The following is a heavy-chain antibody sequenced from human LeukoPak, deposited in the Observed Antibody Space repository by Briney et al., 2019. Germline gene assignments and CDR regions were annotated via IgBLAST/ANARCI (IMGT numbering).Heavy chain of an antibody. V-gene: IGHV3-48*03. CDR2: ISSSGSTI. Sequence: PGGSLRLSCAASGFTFSSYEMNWVRQAPGKGLEWVSYISSSGSTIYYADSVKGRFTISRDNAKNSLYLQMNSLRAEDTAVYYCARDGRDDYGDYYYYYYMDVWGKGTTVAISS. CDR3: ARDGRDDYGDYYYYYYMDV. D-gene: IGHD4/OR15-4a*01. CDR1: GFTFSSYE. J-gene: IGHJ6*03.